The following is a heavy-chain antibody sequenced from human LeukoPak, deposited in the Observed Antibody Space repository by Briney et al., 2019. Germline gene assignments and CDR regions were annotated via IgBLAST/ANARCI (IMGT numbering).Heavy chain of an antibody. CDR1: GYTLTELS. CDR2: FDPEDGET. CDR3: ATVAVVPAAFDY. Sequence: ASVKVSCNVSGYTLTELSMHWVRQAPGKGLEWMGGFDPEDGETIYAQKFQGRVTMTEDTSTDTAYMELSSLRSEDTAVYYCATVAVVPAAFDYWGQGTLVTVSS. V-gene: IGHV1-24*01. D-gene: IGHD2-2*01. J-gene: IGHJ4*02.